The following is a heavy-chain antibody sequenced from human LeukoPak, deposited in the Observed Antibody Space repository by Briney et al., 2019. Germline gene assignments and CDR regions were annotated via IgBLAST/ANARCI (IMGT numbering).Heavy chain of an antibody. Sequence: PGGSLRLSCAASGFTFSSFAMSWVRQAPGKGLEWVSVVSGSGGSTNYADSVKGRFTISRDNSKNTQYLQMNSLRVEDTAVYYCAKDRNYDFWSGYHNYFDYWGQGTLVTVSS. CDR1: GFTFSSFA. CDR2: VSGSGGST. CDR3: AKDRNYDFWSGYHNYFDY. J-gene: IGHJ4*02. V-gene: IGHV3-23*01. D-gene: IGHD3-3*01.